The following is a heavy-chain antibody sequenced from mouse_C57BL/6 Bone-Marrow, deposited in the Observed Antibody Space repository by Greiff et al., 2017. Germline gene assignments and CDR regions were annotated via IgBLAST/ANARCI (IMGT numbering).Heavy chain of an antibody. Sequence: VPGVESGAELVRPGTSVKVSCKASGYAFTNYLIEWVKQRPGQGLEWIGVINPGSGGTNYNEKFKGKATLTADKSSSTAYMQLSSLTSEDSAVYFCARQWWLLRECAYWGQGTLVTVSA. V-gene: IGHV1-54*01. CDR1: GYAFTNYL. J-gene: IGHJ3*01. D-gene: IGHD2-3*01. CDR2: INPGSGGT. CDR3: ARQWWLLRECAY.